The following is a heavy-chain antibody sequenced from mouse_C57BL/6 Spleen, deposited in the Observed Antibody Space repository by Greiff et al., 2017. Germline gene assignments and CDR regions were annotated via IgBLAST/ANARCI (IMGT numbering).Heavy chain of an antibody. J-gene: IGHJ3*01. CDR3: ARHNDYDEGPFAY. CDR2: ISNLAYSI. D-gene: IGHD2-4*01. CDR1: GFTFSDYG. Sequence: VQLQQSGGGLVQPGGSLKLSCAASGFTFSDYGMAWVRQAPRKGPEWVAFISNLAYSIYYADTVTGRFTISRENAKNTLYLEMSSLRSEDTAMYYCARHNDYDEGPFAYWGQVSLVTVSA. V-gene: IGHV5-15*01.